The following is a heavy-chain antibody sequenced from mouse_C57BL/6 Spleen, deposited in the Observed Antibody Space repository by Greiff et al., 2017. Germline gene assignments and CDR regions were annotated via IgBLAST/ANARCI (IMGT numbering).Heavy chain of an antibody. CDR1: GFSLTSYA. Sequence: VQRVESGPGLVAPSQSLSITCTVSGFSLTSYAISWVRQPPGKGLEWLGVIWTGGGTNYNSALKSRLSISKDNSKSQVFLKMNSLQTDDTARYYCARKGELGRGDYFDYWGQGTTLTVSS. CDR2: IWTGGGT. V-gene: IGHV2-9-1*01. D-gene: IGHD4-1*01. J-gene: IGHJ2*01. CDR3: ARKGELGRGDYFDY.